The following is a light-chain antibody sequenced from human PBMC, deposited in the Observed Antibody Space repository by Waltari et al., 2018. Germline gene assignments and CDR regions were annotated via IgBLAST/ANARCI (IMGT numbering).Light chain of an antibody. V-gene: IGKV1-39*01. CDR2: AAS. CDR1: QRSSSY. CDR3: QQTYNNFRT. J-gene: IGKJ1*01. Sequence: DIQMTQSPSSLSASVGDRVTITCRASQRSSSYLNWYQQKPGKAPKRLIYAASSLESGVASRLSGSGFGTDFTLTINGLQAEDYAAYYCQQTYNNFRTFGQGTKVDVK.